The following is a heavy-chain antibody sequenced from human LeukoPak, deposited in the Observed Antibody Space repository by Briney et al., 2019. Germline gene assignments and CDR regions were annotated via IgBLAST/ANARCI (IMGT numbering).Heavy chain of an antibody. D-gene: IGHD1-26*01. CDR1: GYTFTSYA. CDR2: INAGNGNT. CDR3: AREVGATRGFDY. V-gene: IGHV1-3*01. J-gene: IGHJ4*02. Sequence: ASVKVSCKASGYTFTSYAMHWVRQAPGQRLEWMGWINAGNGNTKYSQEFQGRVTITRDTSASTAYMELSSLRSDDTAVYDCAREVGATRGFDYWGQGTLVTVSS.